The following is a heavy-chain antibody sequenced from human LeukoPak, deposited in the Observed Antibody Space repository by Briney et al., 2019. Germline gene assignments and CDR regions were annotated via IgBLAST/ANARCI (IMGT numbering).Heavy chain of an antibody. Sequence: GGSLRLSCAASGFTFSSYGMHWVRQAPGKGLEWVAFIRYDGSNKYYADSVKGRFTISRDNSKNTLYLEMNSLRAEDTAVYYCAKAPEVWSGADYWGQGTLVTVSS. J-gene: IGHJ4*02. V-gene: IGHV3-30*02. CDR3: AKAPEVWSGADY. CDR2: IRYDGSNK. D-gene: IGHD3-3*01. CDR1: GFTFSSYG.